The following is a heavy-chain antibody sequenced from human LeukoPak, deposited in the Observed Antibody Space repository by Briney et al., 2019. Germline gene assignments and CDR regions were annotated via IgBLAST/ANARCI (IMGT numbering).Heavy chain of an antibody. J-gene: IGHJ5*02. D-gene: IGHD4-11*01. CDR2: IYYGGST. CDR3: ARHDYSNYPPNNWFDP. Sequence: SETLSLTCTVSGASISSYYWSWIRQPPGKGLEWIGYIYYGGSTNYNPSLKSRVTISVDASKDQFSLTLSSVTAADTAIYYCARHDYSNYPPNNWFDPWGQGTLVTVSS. V-gene: IGHV4-59*08. CDR1: GASISSYY.